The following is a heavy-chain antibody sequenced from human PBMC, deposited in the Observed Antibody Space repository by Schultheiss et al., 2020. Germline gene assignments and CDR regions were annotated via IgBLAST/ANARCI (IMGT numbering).Heavy chain of an antibody. Sequence: SETLSLTCAVSGGSISSSNWWSWVRQPPGKGLEWIGSIYYSGSTYYNPSLKSRVTISVDTSKNQFSLKLSSVTAADTAVYYCARVSANAFDIWGQGTMVTVSS. CDR1: GGSISSSNW. CDR2: IYYSGST. CDR3: ARVSANAFDI. V-gene: IGHV4-4*02. J-gene: IGHJ3*02.